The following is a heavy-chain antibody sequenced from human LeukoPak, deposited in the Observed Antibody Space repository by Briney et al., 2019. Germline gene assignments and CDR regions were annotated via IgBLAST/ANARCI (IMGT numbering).Heavy chain of an antibody. J-gene: IGHJ5*02. CDR3: ARDSGGGSYDFWSGYPTGWFDP. Sequence: ASVKVSCKASGYTFTGYYMHWVRQAPGQGLEWMGWINPNSGGTNYAQKFQGRVTMTRDTSISTAYMELSRLRSDDTAVYYCARDSGGGSYDFWSGYPTGWFDPWGQGTLVTVSS. V-gene: IGHV1-2*02. CDR1: GYTFTGYY. D-gene: IGHD3-3*01. CDR2: INPNSGGT.